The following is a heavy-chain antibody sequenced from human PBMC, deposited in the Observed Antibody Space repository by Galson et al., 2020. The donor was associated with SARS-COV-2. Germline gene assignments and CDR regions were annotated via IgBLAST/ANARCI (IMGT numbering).Heavy chain of an antibody. CDR2: IYYSGRT. D-gene: IGHD2-21*02. CDR3: ARARFIPLLDGGGWFDP. V-gene: IGHV4-59*11. Sequence: SENLSLTCTVSGGSISSHYWSWIRKPPGTGLEWIGYIYYSGRTNYNPSLKSRVTISVDTSKNQFSLKLSSVTAADTAGYYCARARFIPLLDGGGWFDPWGQGTLVTVSS. J-gene: IGHJ5*02. CDR1: GGSISSHY.